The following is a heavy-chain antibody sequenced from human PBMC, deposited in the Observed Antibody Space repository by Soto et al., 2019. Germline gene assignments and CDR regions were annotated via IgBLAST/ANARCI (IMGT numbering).Heavy chain of an antibody. Sequence: QVQLVESGGGLVKPGGSLRLSCAASGIVFSDYMSWVRQAPGKGLEWLSYISGSGRTIYSADSVKGRFTISRDNATNSLYPQMNNVRPEDTAVYYCARLPFPWGWFDPWGQGTRVTVSS. D-gene: IGHD3-16*01. CDR3: ARLPFPWGWFDP. CDR1: GIVFSDY. J-gene: IGHJ5*02. CDR2: ISGSGRTI. V-gene: IGHV3-11*01.